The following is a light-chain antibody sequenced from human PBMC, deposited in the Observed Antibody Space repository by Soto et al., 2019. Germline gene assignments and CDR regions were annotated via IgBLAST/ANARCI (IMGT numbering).Light chain of an antibody. CDR1: ISNIGSRN. V-gene: IGLV1-44*01. CDR2: DNS. Sequence: QSVLTQPPSASGTPGQRVTLSCSGSISNIGSRNLSWYRQFPGTAPNLLIYDNSQRPSGIADRVSGSKSGTSASLAISGLQSEDEASYYCATWDDSLGGPVFGGGTKLTVL. CDR3: ATWDDSLGGPV. J-gene: IGLJ2*01.